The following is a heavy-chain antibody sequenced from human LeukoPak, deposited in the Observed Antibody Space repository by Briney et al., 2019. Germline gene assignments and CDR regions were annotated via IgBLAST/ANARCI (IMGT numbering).Heavy chain of an antibody. J-gene: IGHJ4*02. V-gene: IGHV1-69*04. CDR3: ASPYYYDSSGYSPLDY. CDR2: IIPILGIA. CDR1: GGTSISYA. D-gene: IGHD3-22*01. Sequence: ASVKVSCKASGGTSISYAISWVRQAPGQGLEWMGRIIPILGIANHAQKFQGRVTITADKSTSTAYMELSSLRSEDTAVYYCASPYYYDSSGYSPLDYWGQGTLVTVSS.